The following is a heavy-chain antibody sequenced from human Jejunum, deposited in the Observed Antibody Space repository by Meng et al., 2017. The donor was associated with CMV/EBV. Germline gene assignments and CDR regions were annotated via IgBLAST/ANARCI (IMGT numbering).Heavy chain of an antibody. J-gene: IGHJ4*02. CDR2: IRHKASSYTT. CDR3: TADLPGSGRLMSQIDY. D-gene: IGHD3-10*01. Sequence: DHYIDWVRQAPGKGLEWVGRIRHKASSYTTLYAASVEGRFTVSRDDSENTLLLQMSSLKIEDTAIYYCTADLPGSGRLMSQIDYWGQGTLVTVSS. V-gene: IGHV3-72*01. CDR1: DHY.